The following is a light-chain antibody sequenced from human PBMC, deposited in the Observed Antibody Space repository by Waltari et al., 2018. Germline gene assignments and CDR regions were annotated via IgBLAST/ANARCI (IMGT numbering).Light chain of an antibody. V-gene: IGKV1D-13*01. CDR1: QGISSA. J-gene: IGKJ5*01. Sequence: AIQLTRSPSSLSASVGDRVTITCRASQGISSALAWYQQKPGKAPKLLIYDASSLPSGVPSRFSGSGSGTDFTLTISSLQPEDFATYYCQQFNNYPPTFGHGTRLEIK. CDR2: DAS. CDR3: QQFNNYPPT.